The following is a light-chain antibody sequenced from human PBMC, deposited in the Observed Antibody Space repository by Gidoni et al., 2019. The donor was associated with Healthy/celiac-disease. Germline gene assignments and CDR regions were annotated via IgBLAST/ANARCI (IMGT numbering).Light chain of an antibody. CDR3: QQSYSTLRT. J-gene: IGKJ1*01. Sequence: DIQMTQSPSSLSASVGDRVTITCRASQSIRSYLNWYQQKQGKAPKLLIYAASSWQSGVPTRFSGRGTGTEFTLNISSLQPEEFATYYCQQSYSTLRTFXXXTKVEIK. CDR2: AAS. V-gene: IGKV1-39*01. CDR1: QSIRSY.